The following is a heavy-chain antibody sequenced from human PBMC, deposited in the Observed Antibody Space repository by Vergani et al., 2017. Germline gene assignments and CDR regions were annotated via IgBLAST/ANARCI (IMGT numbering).Heavy chain of an antibody. V-gene: IGHV4-59*01. Sequence: QVQLQESGPGLVKPSETLSLTCTVSGGPISSYYWSWIRQPPGKGLEWIGYIYYSGSTNYNPSLKSRVTISVDTSKNQFSLKLSSVTAADTAVYYCAREREYYYDSSGYGRDGMDVWGQGTTVTVSS. CDR1: GGPISSYY. CDR2: IYYSGST. CDR3: AREREYYYDSSGYGRDGMDV. J-gene: IGHJ6*02. D-gene: IGHD3-22*01.